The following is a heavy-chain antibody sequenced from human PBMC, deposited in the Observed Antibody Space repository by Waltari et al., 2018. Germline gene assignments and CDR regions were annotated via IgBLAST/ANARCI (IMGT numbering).Heavy chain of an antibody. D-gene: IGHD2-15*01. CDR2: INWKGGST. Sequence: EVQLVESGGGVRRPGGSLRLSCAASGFNFDDHGMRWVRQAPGKGLGWVSSINWKGGSTCYADSGRCRLTISRDNAKNSLYLQMNSLRADDTALYYCAREKLMGEYIDYWCQGTLVTVSS. J-gene: IGHJ4*02. CDR1: GFNFDDHG. CDR3: AREKLMGEYIDY. V-gene: IGHV3-20*04.